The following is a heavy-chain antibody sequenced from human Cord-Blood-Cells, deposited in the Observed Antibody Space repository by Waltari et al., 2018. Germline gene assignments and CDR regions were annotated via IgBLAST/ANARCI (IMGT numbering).Heavy chain of an antibody. CDR3: ALPTPDHDAFDI. J-gene: IGHJ3*02. CDR1: GGTFSSYA. Sequence: QVQLVQSGAEVKKPGSSVKVSCKASGGTFSSYAISWVRQAPGQGVEWMGGIIPIFGTXXXAXKXQGXXTXXXXXXXXTAYMELSSLRSEDTAVYYCALPTPDHDAFDIWGQGTMVTVSS. D-gene: IGHD2-2*01. CDR2: IIPIFGTX. V-gene: IGHV1-69*01.